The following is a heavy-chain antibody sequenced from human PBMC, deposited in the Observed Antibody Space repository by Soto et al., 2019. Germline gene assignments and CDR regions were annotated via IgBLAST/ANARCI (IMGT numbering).Heavy chain of an antibody. V-gene: IGHV3-33*01. Sequence: ESGGGVVQPGRSLRLSCAASGFTFSSYGMHWVRQAPGKGLEWVAVIWYDGSNKYYADSVKGRFTISRDNSKNTLYLQMNSLRAEDTAVYYCARDQTYDSSGYLFDYWGQGTLVTVSS. CDR1: GFTFSSYG. D-gene: IGHD3-22*01. CDR3: ARDQTYDSSGYLFDY. CDR2: IWYDGSNK. J-gene: IGHJ4*02.